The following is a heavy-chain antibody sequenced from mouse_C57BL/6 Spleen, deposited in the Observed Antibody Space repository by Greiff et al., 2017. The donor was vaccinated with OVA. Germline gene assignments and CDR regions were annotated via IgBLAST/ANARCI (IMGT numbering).Heavy chain of an antibody. V-gene: IGHV7-3*01. CDR3: ARELPYYAMDY. Sequence: EVQLVESGGGLVQPGGSLSLSCAASGFTFTDYYMSWVRQPPGTALEWLGFIRNKANGYTTEYSASVKGRFTISRDNSQSILYLQMNALRAEDSATYYCARELPYYAMDYWGQGTSVTVSS. CDR1: GFTFTDYY. D-gene: IGHD4-1*01. J-gene: IGHJ4*01. CDR2: IRNKANGYTT.